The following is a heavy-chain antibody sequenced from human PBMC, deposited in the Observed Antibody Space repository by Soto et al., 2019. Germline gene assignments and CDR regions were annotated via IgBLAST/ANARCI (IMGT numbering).Heavy chain of an antibody. J-gene: IGHJ5*02. Sequence: QVRLVQSGAEVKKPGASVKVSCKASGYTFTSYGISWVRQAPGQGLEWMGWMSAYNGNTNYAQKLQGRVTITTDTSASTAYMELRSLRSDDTAVYYCARVLDIVVVVAAYDSGWFDPWGQGTLVTVSS. D-gene: IGHD2-15*01. CDR2: MSAYNGNT. CDR1: GYTFTSYG. V-gene: IGHV1-18*04. CDR3: ARVLDIVVVVAAYDSGWFDP.